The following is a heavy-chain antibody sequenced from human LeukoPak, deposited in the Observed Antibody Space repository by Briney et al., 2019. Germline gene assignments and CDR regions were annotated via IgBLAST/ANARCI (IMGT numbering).Heavy chain of an antibody. CDR2: IYTSGST. CDR3: ARDVVAAAGTFDY. Sequence: SETLSLTCTVSGGSINIYYWSWIRQPAGKGLEWIGRIYTSGSTHYNPSLKSRVTMSVDTSKNQFSLKLNSVTAADTAVYYCARDVVAAAGTFDYWGQGTLVTVSS. V-gene: IGHV4-4*07. CDR1: GGSINIYY. D-gene: IGHD6-13*01. J-gene: IGHJ4*02.